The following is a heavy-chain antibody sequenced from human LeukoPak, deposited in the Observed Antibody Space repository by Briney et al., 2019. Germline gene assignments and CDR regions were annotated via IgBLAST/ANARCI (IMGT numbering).Heavy chain of an antibody. CDR1: GFTFSSYA. D-gene: IGHD6-19*01. CDR3: ARDGAQWLARYYFDY. J-gene: IGHJ4*02. CDR2: ISYDGSNK. Sequence: PGGSLRLSCAASGFTFSSYAMHWVRQAPGKGLEWVAVISYDGSNKYYADSVKGRLTISRDNSKNTLYLQMNSLRAEDTAVYYCARDGAQWLARYYFDYWGQGTLVTVSS. V-gene: IGHV3-30*04.